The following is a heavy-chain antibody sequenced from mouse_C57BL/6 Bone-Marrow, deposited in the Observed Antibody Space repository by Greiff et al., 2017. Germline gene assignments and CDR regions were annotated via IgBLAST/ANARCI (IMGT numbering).Heavy chain of an antibody. CDR1: GFTFSSYG. D-gene: IGHD2-4*01. V-gene: IGHV5-6*01. Sequence: EVQVVESGGDLVKPGGSLKLSCAASGFTFSSYGMSWVRQTPDKRLEWVATISSGGSSTYYPDSVKGRFTISIDNAKNTLYLQMNSLKSEDTAVYYCARRRYDYDGAWFAYWGQGTLVTVSA. CDR2: ISSGGSST. J-gene: IGHJ3*01. CDR3: ARRRYDYDGAWFAY.